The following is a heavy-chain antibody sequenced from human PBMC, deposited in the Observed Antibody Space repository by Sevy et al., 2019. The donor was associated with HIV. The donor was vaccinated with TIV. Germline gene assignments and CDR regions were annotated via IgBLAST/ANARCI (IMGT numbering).Heavy chain of an antibody. J-gene: IGHJ3*02. CDR2: INPSGGST. CDR3: AREFSGDIVVVPAAYDAFDI. V-gene: IGHV1-46*01. Sequence: ASVKVSCKASGYTFTSYYMHWVRQAPGQGLEWMGIINPSGGSTSYAQKFQGRVTMTRDTSTNTVYMELSSLRSEDTAVYYCAREFSGDIVVVPAAYDAFDIWGQGTMVTVSS. D-gene: IGHD2-2*01. CDR1: GYTFTSYY.